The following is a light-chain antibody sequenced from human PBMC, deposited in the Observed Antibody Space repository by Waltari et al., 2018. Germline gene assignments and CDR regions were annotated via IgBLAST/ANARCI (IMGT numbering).Light chain of an antibody. Sequence: DIVMTQSPLSLPVTPGEPASIPCRSSRGLLHRNAYKYLDWYLQRPGQSPQLLIYLGSNRASGVPDRFSGSGSGTNFTLKISRVEAEDVGVYFCMQALESPLTFGGGTKVEIK. CDR1: RGLLHRNAYKY. J-gene: IGKJ4*01. V-gene: IGKV2-28*01. CDR3: MQALESPLT. CDR2: LGS.